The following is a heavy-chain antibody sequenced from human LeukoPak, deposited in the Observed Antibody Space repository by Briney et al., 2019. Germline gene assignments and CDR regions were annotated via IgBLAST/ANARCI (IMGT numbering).Heavy chain of an antibody. Sequence: PGGSLRLSCAASGFTFSNFWMTWVRQAPGKGLEWVANIKQDGSDNYSVDSVKGRFTISRDNAKNSLYLQMNSLRAEDTAVYYCARTSSSGWDFDYWGQGTLVTVSS. V-gene: IGHV3-7*01. D-gene: IGHD6-19*01. CDR2: IKQDGSDN. J-gene: IGHJ4*02. CDR1: GFTFSNFW. CDR3: ARTSSSGWDFDY.